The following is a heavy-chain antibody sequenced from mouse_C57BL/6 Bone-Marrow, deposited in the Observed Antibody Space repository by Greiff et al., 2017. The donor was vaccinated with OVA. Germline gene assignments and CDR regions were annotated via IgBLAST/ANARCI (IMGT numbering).Heavy chain of an antibody. CDR3: ARRGY. CDR2: IYPGDGDT. Sequence: QVQLKESGPELVKPGASVKISCQASGYAFSSSWMNWVTQRPGKGLEWIGRIYPGDGDTNYNGTFKGKATLTADKSSSTAYMQLSSLTSEDSAVYFCARRGYWGKGTTRTVSS. CDR1: GYAFSSSW. V-gene: IGHV1-82*01. J-gene: IGHJ2*01.